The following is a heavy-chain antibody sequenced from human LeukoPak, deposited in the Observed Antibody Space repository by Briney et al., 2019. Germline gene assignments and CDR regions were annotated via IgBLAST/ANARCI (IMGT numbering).Heavy chain of an antibody. V-gene: IGHV3-48*04. J-gene: IGHJ3*02. CDR3: ARIDAFDI. CDR1: GFTFSSYS. Sequence: GGSLRLSCAASGFTFSSYSMNWVRQAPGKGLEWVSYISSSSNTIYYADSVKSRFTISRDNAKNSLYLQMNSLRAEDTAVYYCARIDAFDIWGQGTLVTVSS. CDR2: ISSSSNTI.